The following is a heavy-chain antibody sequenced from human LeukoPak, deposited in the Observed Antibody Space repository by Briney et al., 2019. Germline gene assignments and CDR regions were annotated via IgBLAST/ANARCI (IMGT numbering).Heavy chain of an antibody. V-gene: IGHV4-39*07. J-gene: IGHJ4*02. CDR3: AEGADGPYFDY. D-gene: IGHD3-16*01. CDR2: IHYSGST. Sequence: PSETLSLTCSVSGGSISSSSYYWGWIRQPPGKGLEWIGSIHYSGSTYYNPSLKSRVTISVDTSKNQFSLKLSSVTAADTAVYYCAEGADGPYFDYWGQGTLVTVSS. CDR1: GGSISSSSYY.